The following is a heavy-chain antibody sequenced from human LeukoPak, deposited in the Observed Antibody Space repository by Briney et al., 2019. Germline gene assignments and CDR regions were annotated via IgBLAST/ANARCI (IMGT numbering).Heavy chain of an antibody. V-gene: IGHV3-21*01. CDR3: ARGYCSGGSCYYAFDI. Sequence: GGSLRLSCAASGFTFSSYSMNWVRQAPGKGLEWVSSISGSSSYIYYADSVTGRFTISRDNAKNSLYLQMNRLRAEDTAVYYCARGYCSGGSCYYAFDIWGQGTMVTVSS. CDR2: ISGSSSYI. D-gene: IGHD2-15*01. CDR1: GFTFSSYS. J-gene: IGHJ3*02.